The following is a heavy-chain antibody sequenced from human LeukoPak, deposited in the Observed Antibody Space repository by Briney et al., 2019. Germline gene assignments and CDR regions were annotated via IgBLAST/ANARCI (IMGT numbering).Heavy chain of an antibody. CDR2: IIPIFGTA. D-gene: IGHD3-9*01. CDR1: GGTFSSYA. CDR3: ARLYSDLLTGPGY. Sequence: GASVKVSCKASGGTFSSYAISWVRQAPGQGLEWMGGIIPIFGTANYAQKFQGRVTITTDESTSTAYMELSSLRSEDTAVYYCARLYSDLLTGPGYWGQGTLLTVSS. V-gene: IGHV1-69*05. J-gene: IGHJ4*02.